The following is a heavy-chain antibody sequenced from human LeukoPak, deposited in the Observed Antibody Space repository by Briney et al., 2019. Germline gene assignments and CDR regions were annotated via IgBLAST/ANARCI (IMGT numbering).Heavy chain of an antibody. CDR1: GFTFSSYG. CDR3: AKDGGIAVAGTVFDY. D-gene: IGHD6-19*01. V-gene: IGHV3-30*02. J-gene: IGHJ4*02. CDR2: IRCDGSNK. Sequence: GGSLRLSCAASGFTFSSYGMHWVRQAPGKGLEWVVFIRCDGSNKYYADSVKGRFTISRDNSKNTLYLQMNSPRAEDTAVYYCAKDGGIAVAGTVFDYWGQGTLVTVSS.